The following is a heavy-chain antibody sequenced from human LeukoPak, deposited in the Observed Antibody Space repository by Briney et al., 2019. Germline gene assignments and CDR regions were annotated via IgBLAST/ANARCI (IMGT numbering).Heavy chain of an antibody. CDR3: ARDRISYGDYSFDY. CDR1: GFTFSSYT. Sequence: GGSLRLSCAASGFTFSSYTMNWFRQAPGKGLEWVSSISSSSSYIYYADSVKGRFTISRDNAKNSLYLQMNSLRAEDTAVYYCARDRISYGDYSFDYWGQGTLVTVSS. V-gene: IGHV3-21*01. J-gene: IGHJ4*02. CDR2: ISSSSSYI. D-gene: IGHD4-17*01.